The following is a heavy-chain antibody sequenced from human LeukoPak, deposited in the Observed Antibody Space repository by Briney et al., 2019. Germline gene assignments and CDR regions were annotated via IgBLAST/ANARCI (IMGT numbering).Heavy chain of an antibody. CDR2: ISGSGGST. Sequence: PGGSLRLSCAASGFTFSSYAMSWVRQAPGKGLEWVSAISGSGGSTYYAGSVKGRFTISRDNSKNTLYLQMNSLRAEDTAVYYCAKPPPRFLEWLFYFDYWGQGTLVTVSS. D-gene: IGHD3-3*01. CDR1: GFTFSSYA. J-gene: IGHJ4*02. V-gene: IGHV3-23*01. CDR3: AKPPPRFLEWLFYFDY.